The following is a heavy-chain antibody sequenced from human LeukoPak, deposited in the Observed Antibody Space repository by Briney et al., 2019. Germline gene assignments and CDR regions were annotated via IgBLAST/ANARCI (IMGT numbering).Heavy chain of an antibody. Sequence: ASETLSLTCTVSGGSISSSSYYWGWIRQPPGKGLEWIGSIYYSGSTYYNPSLKSRVTISADTSKNQFSLKLSSVTAADTAVYYCARDSSFGVRGVIDFPYYFDYWGQGTLVTVSS. V-gene: IGHV4-39*07. CDR3: ARDSSFGVRGVIDFPYYFDY. D-gene: IGHD3-10*01. CDR1: GGSISSSSYY. CDR2: IYYSGST. J-gene: IGHJ4*02.